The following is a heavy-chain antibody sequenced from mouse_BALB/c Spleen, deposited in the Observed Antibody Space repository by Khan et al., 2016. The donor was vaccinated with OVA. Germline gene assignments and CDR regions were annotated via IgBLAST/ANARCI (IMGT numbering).Heavy chain of an antibody. D-gene: IGHD4-1*02. CDR3: ARSNSYWYFDV. CDR1: GYTFTNYG. V-gene: IGHV9-3-1*01. Sequence: QIQLVQSGPELKKPGETVKISCKASGYTFTNYGMNWVKQAPGKGLKWMGWINTYTGQPTYADDFKGRFAFSLETSASTAYLQSNNLKNEDTATXFCARSNSYWYFDVWGAGTTVTVSS. CDR2: INTYTGQP. J-gene: IGHJ1*01.